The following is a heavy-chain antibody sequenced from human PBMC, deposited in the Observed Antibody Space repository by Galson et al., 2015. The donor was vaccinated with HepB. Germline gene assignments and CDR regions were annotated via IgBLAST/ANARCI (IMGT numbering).Heavy chain of an antibody. D-gene: IGHD2-2*01. CDR1: GYTFTSYG. J-gene: IGHJ4*02. CDR2: ISAYNGNT. CDR3: ARGTEYQLLWDRGYYFDY. Sequence: SVKVSCKASGYTFTSYGISWVRQAPGQGPEWMGWISAYNGNTNYAQKLQGRVTMTTDTSTSTAYMELRSLRSDDTAVYYCARGTEYQLLWDRGYYFDYWGQGTLVTVSS. V-gene: IGHV1-18*01.